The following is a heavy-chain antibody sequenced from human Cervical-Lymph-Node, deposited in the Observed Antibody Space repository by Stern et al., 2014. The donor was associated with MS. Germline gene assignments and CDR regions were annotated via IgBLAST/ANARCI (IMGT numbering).Heavy chain of an antibody. Sequence: QVKLQESGPGLVKPSQTLSLTCTVSGASIKTIGYFWSWVRQPPGKGLECIGFISHSGVTFYNETLKSRVTLSQDTSANQFSLRLTSVTAADTALYFCMRGDYWGRGILVAVSS. V-gene: IGHV4-31*03. CDR1: GASIKTIGYF. CDR3: MRGDY. CDR2: ISHSGVT. J-gene: IGHJ4*02.